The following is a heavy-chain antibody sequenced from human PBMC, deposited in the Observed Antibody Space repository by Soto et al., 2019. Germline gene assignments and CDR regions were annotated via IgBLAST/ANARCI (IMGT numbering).Heavy chain of an antibody. J-gene: IGHJ5*02. D-gene: IGHD6-19*01. CDR1: GGSISSYY. CDR3: ARLGYSSGWGKYNWFDP. Sequence: PSETLSLTCTVSGGSISSYYWSWIRQPPGKGLGWIGYIYYSGSTNYNPSLKSRVTISVDTSKNQFSLKLRSVTAADTAVYYCARLGYSSGWGKYNWFDPWGQGTLVTVSS. CDR2: IYYSGST. V-gene: IGHV4-59*01.